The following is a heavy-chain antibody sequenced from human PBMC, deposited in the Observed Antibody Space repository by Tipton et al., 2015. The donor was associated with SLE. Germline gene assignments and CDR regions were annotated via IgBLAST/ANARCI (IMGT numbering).Heavy chain of an antibody. CDR3: AITLLEYSSSFDP. CDR1: GYTFTSYE. CDR2: MNPNSGNT. Sequence: QSGPEVKKPGASVKVSCKASGYTFTSYEINWVRQATGQGLEWMGWMNPNSGNTGYAQKFQGRVSMTRNTAISTAYMELSSLRSEDTAVYYCAITLLEYSSSFDPWGQGTLVTVSS. D-gene: IGHD6-6*01. J-gene: IGHJ5*02. V-gene: IGHV1-8*01.